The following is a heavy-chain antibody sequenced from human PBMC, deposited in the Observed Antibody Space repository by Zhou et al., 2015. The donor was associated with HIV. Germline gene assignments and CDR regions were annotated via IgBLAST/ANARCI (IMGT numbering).Heavy chain of an antibody. V-gene: IGHV1-69*09. D-gene: IGHD6-6*01. J-gene: IGHJ2*01. CDR2: IIPMFEIE. CDR3: ARDRGAARPDWRYFDL. Sequence: QVQLVQSGTEVKKPGSSVKVSCKASGGTFSGSEISWVRQAPGQGLEWMGKIIPMFEIEDYAQKFRGRLTITADKSTSAAYMELSSLRYEDTAVYYCARDRGAARPDWRYFDLWGRGTLVTVSS. CDR1: GGTFSGSE.